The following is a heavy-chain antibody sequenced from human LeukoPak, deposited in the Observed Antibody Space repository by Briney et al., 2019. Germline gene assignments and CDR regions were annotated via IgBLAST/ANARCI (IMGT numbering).Heavy chain of an antibody. V-gene: IGHV1-18*01. CDR2: ISAYNGNT. Sequence: ASVKVSCKASGGTFSSYAISWVRQAPGQGLEWMGWISAYNGNTNYAQKLQGRVTMTTDTSTSTAYMELRSLRSDDTAVYYCARTYYYDSSGHPAYWGQGTLVTVSS. CDR1: GGTFSSYA. J-gene: IGHJ4*02. D-gene: IGHD3-22*01. CDR3: ARTYYYDSSGHPAY.